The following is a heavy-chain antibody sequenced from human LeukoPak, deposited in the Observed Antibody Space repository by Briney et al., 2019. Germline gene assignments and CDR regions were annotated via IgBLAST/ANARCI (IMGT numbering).Heavy chain of an antibody. Sequence: PSETLSLTCTASGGSISSSSYYWGWIRQPPGKGLEWIGEINHSGSTNYNPSLKSRVTISVDTSKNQFSLKLSSVTAADTAVYYCPRELERWYYDSRGAFDPWGQGTLVTVSS. J-gene: IGHJ5*02. CDR3: PRELERWYYDSRGAFDP. CDR1: GGSISSSSYY. D-gene: IGHD3-22*01. V-gene: IGHV4-39*07. CDR2: INHSGST.